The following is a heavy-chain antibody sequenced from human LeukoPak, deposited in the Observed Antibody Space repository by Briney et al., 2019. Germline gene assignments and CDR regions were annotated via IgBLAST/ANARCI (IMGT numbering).Heavy chain of an antibody. CDR3: ARGYDLWSGYYVHYYYGMDV. V-gene: IGHV1-2*02. Sequence: ASVKVSCKASGYTFSGYYMHWVRQAPGQGLEWMGWINPNGGGTNYAQKFQGRVTMTRDTSISTAYMELSRLRSDDTAVYYCARGYDLWSGYYVHYYYGMDVWGQGTTVTVSS. CDR2: INPNGGGT. J-gene: IGHJ6*02. CDR1: GYTFSGYY. D-gene: IGHD3-3*01.